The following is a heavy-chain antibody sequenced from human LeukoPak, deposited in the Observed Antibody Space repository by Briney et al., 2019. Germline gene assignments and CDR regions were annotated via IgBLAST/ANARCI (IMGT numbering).Heavy chain of an antibody. CDR3: AKDRRRYEVIFDY. D-gene: IGHD3-22*01. J-gene: IGHJ4*02. CDR1: GFTFSSSA. Sequence: GGSLRLSCAASGFTFSSSAMSWVRQAPGKGLEWVSSISSSSSYIYYADSVKGRFTISRDNFKNTLYLQMNSLRAEDTAVYYCAKDRRRYEVIFDYWGQGTLVTVSS. V-gene: IGHV3-23*01. CDR2: ISSSSSYI.